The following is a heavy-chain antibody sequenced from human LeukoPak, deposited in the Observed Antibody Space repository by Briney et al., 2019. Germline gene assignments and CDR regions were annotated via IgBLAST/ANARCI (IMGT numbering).Heavy chain of an antibody. Sequence: SETLSLTCTVSGGSISSSSYYWGWIRQPPGKGLEWIGSIYYSGSTYYNPSLKGRVTISVDTSKNQFSLKLSSVTAADTAVYYCARGGWYPESFQHWGQGALVTVSS. J-gene: IGHJ1*01. CDR2: IYYSGST. V-gene: IGHV4-39*01. CDR1: GGSISSSSYY. CDR3: ARGGWYPESFQH. D-gene: IGHD6-19*01.